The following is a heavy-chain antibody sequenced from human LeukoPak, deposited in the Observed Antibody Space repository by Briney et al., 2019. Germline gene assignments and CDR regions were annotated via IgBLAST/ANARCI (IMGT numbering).Heavy chain of an antibody. D-gene: IGHD2-2*01. CDR3: ARLGSVAMPFDY. Sequence: PSKTLSLTCTVSGGSMNNYYWNWIRQPPGKGLEWIGYSYYSGSTNYNPSLKSRANISVDTSKNQFSLNLSSVTAADTAVYYCARLGSVAMPFDYWGQGTLVTVSS. CDR1: GGSMNNYY. V-gene: IGHV4-59*08. J-gene: IGHJ4*02. CDR2: SYYSGST.